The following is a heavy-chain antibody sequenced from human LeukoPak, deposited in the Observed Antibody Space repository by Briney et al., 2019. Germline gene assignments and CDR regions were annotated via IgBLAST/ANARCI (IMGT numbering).Heavy chain of an antibody. Sequence: PSETLSLTCTVSGGSINPYYWSWIRQSPGKGLGWIGYIYYSGITDYNPSLKSRVTMSIDTSKKQFSLKLTSVTAADTAVYLCAGGGNHYYYYMDVWGKGTRVTVSS. CDR1: GGSINPYY. J-gene: IGHJ6*03. D-gene: IGHD4-23*01. CDR3: AGGGNHYYYYMDV. V-gene: IGHV4-59*01. CDR2: IYYSGIT.